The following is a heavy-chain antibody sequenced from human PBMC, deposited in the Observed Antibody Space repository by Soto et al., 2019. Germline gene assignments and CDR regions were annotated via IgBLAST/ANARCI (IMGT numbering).Heavy chain of an antibody. CDR2: RYYSEST. V-gene: IGHV4-31*03. CDR1: GGSITSGGYY. CDR3: AKDLAPEYDILTGYWLYYYYGMDV. Sequence: PSETLSLTCTVSGGSITSGGYYWSWIRQLPGKGLEWVGHRYYSESTYYNPSLKSRVSISLDTSKNQFSLKLSFVTAEDTAVYYCAKDLAPEYDILTGYWLYYYYGMDVWGQGTTVTVSS. J-gene: IGHJ6*02. D-gene: IGHD3-9*01.